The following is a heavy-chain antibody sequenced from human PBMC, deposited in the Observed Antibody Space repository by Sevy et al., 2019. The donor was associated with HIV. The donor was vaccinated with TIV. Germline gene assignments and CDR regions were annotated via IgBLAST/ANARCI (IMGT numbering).Heavy chain of an antibody. CDR3: TRVRGDCSSTSCSPGYYYYYYYMDV. CDR1: GFTFSDYY. V-gene: IGHV3-11*01. CDR2: ISSSGSTI. D-gene: IGHD2-2*01. Sequence: GGSLRLSCAASGFTFSDYYMSWIRQAPGKGLEWVSYISSSGSTIYYADSVKGRFTISRDNAKNSLYLQMNSLRAEDTAVYYCTRVRGDCSSTSCSPGYYYYYYYMDVWGKGTTVTVSS. J-gene: IGHJ6*03.